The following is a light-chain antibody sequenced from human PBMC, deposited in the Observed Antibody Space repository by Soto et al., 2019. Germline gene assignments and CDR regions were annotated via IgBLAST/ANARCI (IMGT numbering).Light chain of an antibody. V-gene: IGLV2-8*01. CDR2: EVS. J-gene: IGLJ1*01. CDR1: SSDIGGYNY. Sequence: QSVLSQPPSAFDSPGQSFTINCTGTSSDIGGYNYVSWYQQHPGKAPKFMIYEVSKRPSGVPDRFSGSKSGNTASLTVSGLQAEDEADYYCYSYAGSNLYVFGTGTKVTVL. CDR3: YSYAGSNLYV.